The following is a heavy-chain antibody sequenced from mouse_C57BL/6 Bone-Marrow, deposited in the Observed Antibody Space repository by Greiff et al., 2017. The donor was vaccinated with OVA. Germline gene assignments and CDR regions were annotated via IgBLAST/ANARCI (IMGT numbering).Heavy chain of an antibody. CDR2: ISDGGSYT. V-gene: IGHV5-4*03. J-gene: IGHJ2*01. D-gene: IGHD2-4*01. CDR3: AMITTLFDY. CDR1: GFTFSSYA. Sequence: EVKLMESGGGLVKPGGSLKLSCAASGFTFSSYAMSWVRQTPEKRLEWVATISDGGSYTYYPDNVKGRFTISRDNAKNNLYLQMSHLKSEDTAMYYCAMITTLFDYWGQGTTLTVSS.